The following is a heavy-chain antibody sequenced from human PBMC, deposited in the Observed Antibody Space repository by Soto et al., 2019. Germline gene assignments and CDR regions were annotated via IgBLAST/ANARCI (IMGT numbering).Heavy chain of an antibody. CDR2: IIPIFGTA. CDR1: GGTFSSYA. J-gene: IGHJ3*02. Sequence: ASVKVSCKASGGTFSSYAISWVRQAPGQGLEWMGGIIPIFGTANYAQKFQGRVTITADESTSTAYMELSSLRSEDTAVYYCARDRSYYDTRSLGAFDIWGQGTMVTVSS. V-gene: IGHV1-69*13. CDR3: ARDRSYYDTRSLGAFDI. D-gene: IGHD3-22*01.